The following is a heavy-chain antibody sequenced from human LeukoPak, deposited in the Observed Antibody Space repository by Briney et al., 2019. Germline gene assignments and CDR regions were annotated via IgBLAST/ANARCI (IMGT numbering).Heavy chain of an antibody. CDR2: IYTSGST. Sequence: SQTLSLTCTVSGGSISSGSYYWSWIRQPAGKGLEWIGRIYTSGSTNYNPSLKSRVTISVDTSKNQFSLKLSSVTAADTAVYYCARRYGSGSNYLGWYFDLWGRGTLVTVSS. CDR3: ARRYGSGSNYLGWYFDL. J-gene: IGHJ2*01. V-gene: IGHV4-61*02. D-gene: IGHD3-10*01. CDR1: GGSISSGSYY.